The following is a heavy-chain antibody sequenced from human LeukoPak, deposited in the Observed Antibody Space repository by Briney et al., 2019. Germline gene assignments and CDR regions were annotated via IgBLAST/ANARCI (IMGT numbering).Heavy chain of an antibody. J-gene: IGHJ3*02. Sequence: ASVKVSCKASGYTFTGYYMHWVRQAPGQGLGWMGWINPNSGGTNYAQKFQGRVTMTRDTSISTAYMELSRLRSDDTAVYYCAREGAGGIAAAGTSAFDIWGQGTMVTVSS. V-gene: IGHV1-2*02. CDR1: GYTFTGYY. CDR3: AREGAGGIAAAGTSAFDI. CDR2: INPNSGGT. D-gene: IGHD6-13*01.